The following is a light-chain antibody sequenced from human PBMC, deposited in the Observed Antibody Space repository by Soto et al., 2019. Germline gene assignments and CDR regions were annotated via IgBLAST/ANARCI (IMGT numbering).Light chain of an antibody. Sequence: EIVMTQSPATLSVSPGERATLSCRASQSVSSNLPWYQQKPGQAPRFLIYETSNRATGIPARFSGSGSGTDFTLSISNLEPEDFAVYYCQQRTNWALTFGGGTKVDIK. CDR1: QSVSSN. CDR2: ETS. CDR3: QQRTNWALT. V-gene: IGKV3-11*01. J-gene: IGKJ4*01.